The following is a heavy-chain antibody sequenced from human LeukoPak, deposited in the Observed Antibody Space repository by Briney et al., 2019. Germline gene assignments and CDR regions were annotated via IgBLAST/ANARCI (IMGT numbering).Heavy chain of an antibody. CDR1: GGSISSSSYY. D-gene: IGHD3-22*01. CDR2: INHSGST. Sequence: SETLSLTCTVSGGSISSSSYYWSWIRQPPGKGLEWIGEINHSGSTNYNPSLKSRVTISVDTSKNQFSLKLSSVTAADTAVYYCARGPYRYYYDSSGYYQGQYFQHWGQGTLVTVSS. J-gene: IGHJ1*01. V-gene: IGHV4-39*07. CDR3: ARGPYRYYYDSSGYYQGQYFQH.